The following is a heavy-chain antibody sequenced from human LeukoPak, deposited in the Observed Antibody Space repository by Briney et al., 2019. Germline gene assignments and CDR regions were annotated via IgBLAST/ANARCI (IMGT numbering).Heavy chain of an antibody. J-gene: IGHJ5*02. D-gene: IGHD3-22*01. CDR2: ISESGST. CDR1: GGSISRHY. Sequence: SETLSLTCTVSGGSISRHYWNWIRRPPGKGLEWIGYISESGSTNYNPSLKSRVSMSVDLSKNHFSLKVNSVTAADTAVYYCASGGHHYDSSGFHWFDPWGQGAPVTVSS. CDR3: ASGGHHYDSSGFHWFDP. V-gene: IGHV4-4*08.